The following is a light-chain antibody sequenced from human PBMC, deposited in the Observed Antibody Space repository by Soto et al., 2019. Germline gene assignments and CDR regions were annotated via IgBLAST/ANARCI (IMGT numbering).Light chain of an antibody. CDR2: GAS. CDR3: QQYNNPVT. CDR1: QSVSSN. V-gene: IGKV3-15*01. Sequence: EIVMTQSPATLSVSPGERATLSCRASQSVSSNLAWYQQKPGQAPRLLIYGASTRATGIPARFSGSGSGTEFTLTISSLQSEYFAVYYCQQYNNPVTFGQGTKLEIK. J-gene: IGKJ2*01.